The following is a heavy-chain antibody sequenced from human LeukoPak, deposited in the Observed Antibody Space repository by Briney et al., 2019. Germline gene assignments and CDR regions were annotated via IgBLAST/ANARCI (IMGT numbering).Heavy chain of an antibody. CDR2: ISGSADIT. CDR1: GFTFATYA. CDR3: AKPDPGDAFDI. Sequence: GGSLRLSCAASGFTFATYAMSWVRQPPGKGLEWVSSISGSADITYYADSVKGRFTISRDNSKNTLYLQVNSLRAEDTAVYYCAKPDPGDAFDIWGQGTMVTVSS. V-gene: IGHV3-23*01. J-gene: IGHJ3*02.